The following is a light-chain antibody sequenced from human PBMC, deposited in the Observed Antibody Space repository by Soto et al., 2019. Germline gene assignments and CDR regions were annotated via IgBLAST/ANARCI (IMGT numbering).Light chain of an antibody. CDR2: DAS. Sequence: DIQLTQSPSTLSASVGDRVTLTCRASQSISTWLAWYQQNPGKAPKVLIFDASTLESGVPARFSGSGSGTDFTLTISSLQPGDFATYYCQQYHDFPYTFGRGTTLEIK. CDR1: QSISTW. V-gene: IGKV1-5*01. CDR3: QQYHDFPYT. J-gene: IGKJ2*01.